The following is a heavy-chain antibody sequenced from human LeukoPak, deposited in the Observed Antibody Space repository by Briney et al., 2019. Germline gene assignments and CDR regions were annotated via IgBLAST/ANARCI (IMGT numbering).Heavy chain of an antibody. CDR1: GYTFTSYG. CDR2: MNPNRNKT. J-gene: IGHJ5*02. D-gene: IGHD3-16*01. Sequence: GASVKVSCKASGYTFTSYGISWVRQATGQGLEWMGWMNPNRNKTGYAQRFQGRVTMTRNTSIRTAYMELSSLRFEDTAVYYCARGNPMGWGRWFDPWGQGTLVTVSS. V-gene: IGHV1-8*02. CDR3: ARGNPMGWGRWFDP.